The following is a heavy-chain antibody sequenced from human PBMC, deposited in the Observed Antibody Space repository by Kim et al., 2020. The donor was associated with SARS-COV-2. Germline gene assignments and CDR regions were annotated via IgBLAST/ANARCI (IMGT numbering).Heavy chain of an antibody. CDR1: GGTFSSYA. CDR2: IIPIFGTA. J-gene: IGHJ4*02. V-gene: IGHV1-69*06. Sequence: SVKVSCKASGGTFSSYAISWVRQAPGQGLEWMGGIIPIFGTANYEQKFQGRVTITADKSTSTAYMELSSLRSEDTAVYYCARDAGPSGWMGGYWGQGTLVTVSS. D-gene: IGHD6-19*01. CDR3: ARDAGPSGWMGGY.